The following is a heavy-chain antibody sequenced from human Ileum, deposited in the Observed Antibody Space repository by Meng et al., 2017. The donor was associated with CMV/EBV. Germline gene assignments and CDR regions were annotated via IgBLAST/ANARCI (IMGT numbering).Heavy chain of an antibody. V-gene: IGHV3-23*01. CDR2: ISGTGSTT. CDR3: AKGRLAGPLDD. J-gene: IGHJ4*02. Sequence: EVLLLESGGDLVQPGGSLRLSCAASGFTFSNYAMSWVRQAPGKGLEWVSSISGTGSTTYYADSVKGRFTISRDSSKDTLYLQMNSLRVEDTAVYYCAKGRLAGPLDDWGQGTLVTVSS. D-gene: IGHD6-19*01. CDR1: GFTFSNYA.